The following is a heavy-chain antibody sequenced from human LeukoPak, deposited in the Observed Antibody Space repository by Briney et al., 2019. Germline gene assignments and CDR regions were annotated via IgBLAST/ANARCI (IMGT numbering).Heavy chain of an antibody. CDR1: GFSFSSYW. CDR2: TNQDGSAK. J-gene: IGHJ4*02. Sequence: PGGSLRLSCAASGFSFSSYWMSGVRQAPGKGLEWVANTNQDGSAKNYVDSVRDRFTISRDNAENSLYLQMNSLRAEDTAVYYCAREGFLDYWGQGTLVTVSS. V-gene: IGHV3-7*01. D-gene: IGHD2/OR15-2a*01. CDR3: AREGFLDY.